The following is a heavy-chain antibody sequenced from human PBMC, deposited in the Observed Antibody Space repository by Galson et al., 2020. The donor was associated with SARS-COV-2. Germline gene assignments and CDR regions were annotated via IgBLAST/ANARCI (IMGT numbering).Heavy chain of an antibody. CDR2: IDPSDSYT. D-gene: IGHD6-19*01. V-gene: IGHV5-10-1*01. CDR1: GYSFTSYW. J-gene: IGHJ2*01. Sequence: KVSCTGSGYSFTSYWISWVRQMPGKGLEWMGRIDPSDSYTTYSPSFQGHVTISADKSISTAYLQWSSLKALDTAMYYCAKQGIAVNWYFDLWGRGTLVTVSS. CDR3: AKQGIAVNWYFDL.